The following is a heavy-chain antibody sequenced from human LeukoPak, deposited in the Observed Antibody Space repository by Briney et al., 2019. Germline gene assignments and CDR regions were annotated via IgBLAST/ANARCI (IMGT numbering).Heavy chain of an antibody. D-gene: IGHD2-2*01. CDR1: GGTFSSYT. V-gene: IGHV1-69*02. Sequence: ASVKVSCKASGGTFSSYTISWVRQAPGQGLEWMGRIIPILGIANYAQKFQGRVTITADKSTSTAYMGLGSLRSEDTAVYYCASGPIVVVPAAIRYYGMDVWGQGTTVTVSS. CDR3: ASGPIVVVPAAIRYYGMDV. CDR2: IIPILGIA. J-gene: IGHJ6*02.